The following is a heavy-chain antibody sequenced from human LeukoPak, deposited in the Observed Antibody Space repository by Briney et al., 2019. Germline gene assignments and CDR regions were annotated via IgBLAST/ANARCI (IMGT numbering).Heavy chain of an antibody. V-gene: IGHV1-69*06. CDR3: ARVCGSGSYYGGCFDP. J-gene: IGHJ5*02. CDR2: IIPIFGTA. CDR1: GGTFSSYA. Sequence: SVKVSCKASGGTFSSYAISWVRQAPGQGLEWMGGIIPIFGTANYAQKFQGRVTITADKSTSTAYMELSRLRSDDTAIYYCARVCGSGSYYGGCFDPWGQGTLVTVSS. D-gene: IGHD3-10*01.